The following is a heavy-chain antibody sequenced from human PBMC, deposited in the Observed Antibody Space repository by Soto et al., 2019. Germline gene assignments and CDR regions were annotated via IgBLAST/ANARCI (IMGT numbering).Heavy chain of an antibody. CDR3: ARDPTTVTTAAFYYYGMDV. CDR1: GGSINNFY. J-gene: IGHJ6*02. D-gene: IGHD4-17*01. Sequence: ETLSLTCVVFGGSINNFYWSWIRQPPGKGLEWIGHIYYRGSTTYNPSLQSRVTISIDTSKNQFSLKLSSVIAADTAVYYCARDPTTVTTAAFYYYGMDVWGQGTTVTVSS. V-gene: IGHV4-59*01. CDR2: IYYRGST.